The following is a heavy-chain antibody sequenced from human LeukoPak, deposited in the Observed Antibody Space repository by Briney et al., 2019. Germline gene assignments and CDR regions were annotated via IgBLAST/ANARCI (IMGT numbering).Heavy chain of an antibody. V-gene: IGHV3-74*01. Sequence: GGSLRLSCAASGFTFSSYWMHWVRQAPGKGLVWVSRINSDGSSTSYADSVKGRFTISRDNSKNTLYLQMNSLRAEDTAVYYCARARQYDFWSGYYDPNSIGWFDPWGQGTLVTVSS. J-gene: IGHJ5*02. CDR1: GFTFSSYW. D-gene: IGHD3-3*01. CDR3: ARARQYDFWSGYYDPNSIGWFDP. CDR2: INSDGSST.